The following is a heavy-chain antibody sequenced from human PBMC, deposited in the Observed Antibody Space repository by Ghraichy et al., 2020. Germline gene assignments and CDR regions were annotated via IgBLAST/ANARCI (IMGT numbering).Heavy chain of an antibody. CDR3: ARGINYFDP. D-gene: IGHD1-7*01. Sequence: ASVKVSCKTSGYSFTNYGITWVRQAPGQGLEWMGWITTSKGNTHSAQKHQGRVTMTTDTSTSTVYMELRSLTYDDTAVYYCARGINYFDPWGQGTLVTVSS. V-gene: IGHV1-18*04. CDR1: GYSFTNYG. J-gene: IGHJ5*02. CDR2: ITTSKGNT.